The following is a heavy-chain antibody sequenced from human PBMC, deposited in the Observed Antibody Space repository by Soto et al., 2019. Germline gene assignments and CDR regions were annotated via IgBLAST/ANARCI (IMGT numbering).Heavy chain of an antibody. CDR3: ARGRVAGLFRDS. CDR2: IFYTGVT. V-gene: IGHV4-61*03. Sequence: WTWIRQAPGTGLEYIGYIFYTGVTNYNPSLSSRVTISLDTSKNHFSLKLNSMTAADTAIYFCARGRVAGLFRDSWGQGILVTVSS. J-gene: IGHJ4*02.